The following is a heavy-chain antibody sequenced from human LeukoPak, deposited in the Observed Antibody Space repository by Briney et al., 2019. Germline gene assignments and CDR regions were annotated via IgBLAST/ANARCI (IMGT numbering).Heavy chain of an antibody. CDR3: AKDGGLWVSAHWGDS. CDR1: GFTFSSYT. D-gene: IGHD7-27*01. V-gene: IGHV3-23*01. J-gene: IGHJ4*02. CDR2: ITTSDGNT. Sequence: QSGGSLRLSCAASGFTFSSYTMGWVRQAPGKGLEWVSTITTSDGNTYYADSVKGRFTVSRDNSKNTLFLQMNSLRAEDTAVYYCAKDGGLWVSAHWGDSWGRGTLVTVSS.